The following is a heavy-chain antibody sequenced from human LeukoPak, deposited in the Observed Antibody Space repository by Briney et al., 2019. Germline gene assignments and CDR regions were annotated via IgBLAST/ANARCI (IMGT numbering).Heavy chain of an antibody. CDR2: ISSSGSTI. CDR1: GFTFSSYE. V-gene: IGHV3-48*03. Sequence: PGGSLRLSCAASGFTFSSYEMNWVRQAPGKGLEWVSYISSSGSTIYYADSVKGRFTISRDNSKNTLYLQMNSLRAEDTAVYYCARVLYCSSTSCYKIDYYYGMDVWGQGTTVTVSS. CDR3: ARVLYCSSTSCYKIDYYYGMDV. J-gene: IGHJ6*02. D-gene: IGHD2-2*02.